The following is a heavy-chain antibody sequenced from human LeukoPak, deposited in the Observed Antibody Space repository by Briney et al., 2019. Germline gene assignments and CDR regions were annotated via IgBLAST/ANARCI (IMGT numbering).Heavy chain of an antibody. V-gene: IGHV3-23*01. J-gene: IGHJ4*02. Sequence: PGGSLRLSCAASGFTFSSYAMSWVRQAPGKGLEWVSAISGSGGSTYYADSVKGRFTISRDNAKNSLYLQMNSLRAEDTAVYYCARHGPPGAYYDYVWGSHRHDPFDYWGQGTLVTVSS. CDR3: ARHGPPGAYYDYVWGSHRHDPFDY. CDR1: GFTFSSYA. D-gene: IGHD3-16*02. CDR2: ISGSGGST.